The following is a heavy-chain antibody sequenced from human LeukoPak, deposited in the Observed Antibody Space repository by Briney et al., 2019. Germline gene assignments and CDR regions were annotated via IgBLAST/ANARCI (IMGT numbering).Heavy chain of an antibody. D-gene: IGHD6-19*01. J-gene: IGHJ6*02. CDR1: GYTFTGPY. Sequence: GASVKVSCQASGYTFTGPYIHWIRQAPGQGLEWLGWINPSSGDTNYAQSFQGRVTMTRDTSINTANMELRGLTLDDTAVYYCARDRGSGWTTDVWGQGTTVTVSS. CDR2: INPSSGDT. CDR3: ARDRGSGWTTDV. V-gene: IGHV1-2*02.